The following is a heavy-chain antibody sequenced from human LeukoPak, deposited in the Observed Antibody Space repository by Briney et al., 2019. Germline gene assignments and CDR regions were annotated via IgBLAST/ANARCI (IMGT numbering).Heavy chain of an antibody. CDR3: AREGGGSSGWGRYFDY. CDR2: IYSGGST. V-gene: IGHV3-53*01. D-gene: IGHD6-19*01. J-gene: IGHJ4*02. CDR1: GFTVSSNY. Sequence: GGSLRLSCAASGFTVSSNYMSWVRQAPGKGLEWVSVIYSGGSTYYAESVKGRFTISRDNSKNTLYLQMNSLRAEDTAVYYCAREGGGSSGWGRYFDYWGQGTLVTVSS.